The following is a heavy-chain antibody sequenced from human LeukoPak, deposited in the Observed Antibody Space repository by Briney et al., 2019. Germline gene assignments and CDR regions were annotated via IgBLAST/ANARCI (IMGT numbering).Heavy chain of an antibody. J-gene: IGHJ6*02. V-gene: IGHV1-69*04. Sequence: SVKVTCKASGGTFSSYGITWVRQAPGQGLEWMGRVIPILDISNYAQMFQDRVTITADKSTSTAYMELSSLRSEDTAVYFCARTNYYDSSGSQGPGTFYYGLDVWGQGTTVTVSS. CDR1: GGTFSSYG. D-gene: IGHD3-22*01. CDR2: VIPILDIS. CDR3: ARTNYYDSSGSQGPGTFYYGLDV.